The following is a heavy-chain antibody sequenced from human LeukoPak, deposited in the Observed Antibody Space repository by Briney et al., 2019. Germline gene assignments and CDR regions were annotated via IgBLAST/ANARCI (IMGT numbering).Heavy chain of an antibody. Sequence: PGGSLRLSCAASGFHFSTYNMNWVRQAPGKGLESVSSIYYADSVKGRFTISRDDAKNSLYLQMNSLRVEDTAVYYCAREVIGGNSAWGQGTLVTVSS. CDR2: I. D-gene: IGHD4-23*01. CDR3: AREVIGGNSA. CDR1: GFHFSTYN. J-gene: IGHJ5*02. V-gene: IGHV3-21*01.